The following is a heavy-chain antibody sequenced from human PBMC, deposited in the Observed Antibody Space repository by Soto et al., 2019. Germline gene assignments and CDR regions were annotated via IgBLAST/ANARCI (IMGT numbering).Heavy chain of an antibody. D-gene: IGHD2-15*01. CDR1: GFTFSSYA. CDR3: AKDAREVVAPNYFDY. CDR2: ISSSGGST. Sequence: EVQLLESGGGLVQPGGSLRISCAASGFTFSSYAMSWVRQAPGKGLEWVSGISSSGGSTNYADSVKGRFTISRDNSKNTLYLQMNSLRAEDTAVYYCAKDAREVVAPNYFDYWGQGTLVTVSS. J-gene: IGHJ4*02. V-gene: IGHV3-23*01.